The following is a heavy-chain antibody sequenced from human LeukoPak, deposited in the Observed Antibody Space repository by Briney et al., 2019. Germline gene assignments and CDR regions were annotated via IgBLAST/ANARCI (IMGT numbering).Heavy chain of an antibody. J-gene: IGHJ3*02. D-gene: IGHD3-22*01. CDR1: GGSFSGYY. V-gene: IGHV4-34*01. CDR3: ARVRDSSGYYLTGRHAFDI. CDR2: INHSGST. Sequence: PSETLSLTCAVSGGSFSGYYWSWIRQPPGKGLEWIGEINHSGSTNYNPSLKNRVTISVDSSKIQFSLKLSSVTAADTAVYYCARVRDSSGYYLTGRHAFDIWGQGTMVTVSS.